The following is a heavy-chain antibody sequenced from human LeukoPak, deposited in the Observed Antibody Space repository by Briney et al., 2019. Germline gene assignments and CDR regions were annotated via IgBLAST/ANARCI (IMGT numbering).Heavy chain of an antibody. CDR3: ARGPFYYNSSAYYRY. D-gene: IGHD3-22*01. V-gene: IGHV4-34*01. CDR1: GGSFSGYY. CDR2: INHSGST. Sequence: PSETLSLTCAAYGGSFSGYYWSWIRQPPGKGLEWIGEINHSGSTNYNPSLKSRVTISVDTSKNQFSLKLSSVTAADTAVYYCARGPFYYNSSAYYRYWGQGTLVTVSS. J-gene: IGHJ4*02.